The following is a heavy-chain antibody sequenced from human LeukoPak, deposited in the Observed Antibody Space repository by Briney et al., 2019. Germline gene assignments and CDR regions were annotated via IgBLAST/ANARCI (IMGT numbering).Heavy chain of an antibody. V-gene: IGHV3-23*01. D-gene: IGHD3-9*01. J-gene: IGHJ4*02. CDR1: GFTFSNYA. Sequence: GASLRLSCVASGFTFSNYAMSWVRQAPGKGLEWVSAITGSGGNTYYADSVKGRFTISRDNSKNTVFLQVYSLRAEDTAVYYCAKWGDYDVLTGYYVSDYWGQGTLVTVSS. CDR2: ITGSGGNT. CDR3: AKWGDYDVLTGYYVSDY.